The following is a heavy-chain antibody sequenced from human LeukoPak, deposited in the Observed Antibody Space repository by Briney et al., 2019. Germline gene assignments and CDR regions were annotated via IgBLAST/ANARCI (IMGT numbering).Heavy chain of an antibody. D-gene: IGHD6-19*01. CDR2: IRYDGSNK. Sequence: GGSLRLSCAASGFIFNTFDMYWVRQAPGKGLEWVAFIRYDGSNKYYADSVKGRFTISRDNSKNTLYLQMNSLRAEDTAVYYCARVIWNSSGWYGDYWGQGTLVTVSS. CDR3: ARVIWNSSGWYGDY. V-gene: IGHV3-30*02. J-gene: IGHJ4*02. CDR1: GFIFNTFD.